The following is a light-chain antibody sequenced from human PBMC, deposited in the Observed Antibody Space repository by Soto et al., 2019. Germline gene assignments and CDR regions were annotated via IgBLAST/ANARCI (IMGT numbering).Light chain of an antibody. CDR1: SRDVGAYTS. J-gene: IGLJ1*01. CDR2: EVN. V-gene: IGLV2-14*01. Sequence: QSALTQPASVSGAPGQAITISCTGTSRDVGAYTSVSWYQHHPDRAPKVMIYEVNKRPSGVSLRFSGSKSGNTAYLNISGLQAEDEAHYYCSAYISDNRSYVFGTGTKVTVL. CDR3: SAYISDNRSYV.